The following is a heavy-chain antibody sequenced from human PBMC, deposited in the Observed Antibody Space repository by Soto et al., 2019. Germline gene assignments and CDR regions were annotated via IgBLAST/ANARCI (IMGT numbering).Heavy chain of an antibody. CDR3: ARSQGSSTSLEIYYYYYYGMDV. CDR2: IIPISGTA. Sequence: QVQLVQSGAEVKKPGSSVNVSCKASGGTFSSYAISWVRQAPGQGLEWMGGIIPISGTANYAQKVQGRVTITADESTSTAYMELSSLRSEDTAVYYCARSQGSSTSLEIYYYYYYGMDVWGQGTTVTVSS. D-gene: IGHD2-2*01. CDR1: GGTFSSYA. V-gene: IGHV1-69*01. J-gene: IGHJ6*02.